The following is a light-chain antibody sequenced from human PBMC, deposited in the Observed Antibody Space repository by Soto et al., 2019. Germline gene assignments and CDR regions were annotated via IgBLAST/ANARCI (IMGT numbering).Light chain of an antibody. CDR3: QSYDSSLSGSNV. V-gene: IGLV1-40*01. Sequence: QSALTQPPSVSGAPGQRVTISCTGSSSNIGAGYDVHWYQQLPGTAPKLLIYGNSNRPSGVPDRFSGSKSGTSASLAITGLQAEDEADSYCQSYDSSLSGSNVFGTGTKVTVL. CDR2: GNS. CDR1: SSNIGAGYD. J-gene: IGLJ1*01.